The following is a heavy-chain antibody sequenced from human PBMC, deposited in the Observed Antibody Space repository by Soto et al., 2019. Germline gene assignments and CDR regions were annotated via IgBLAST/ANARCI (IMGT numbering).Heavy chain of an antibody. D-gene: IGHD6-19*01. CDR1: GYTFTSYD. CDR2: MNPNSGNT. J-gene: IGHJ4*02. V-gene: IGHV1-8*01. CDR3: AIGQVAVAGDYYFDC. Sequence: QVQLVQSGAEVKKPGASVKVSGKASGYTFTSYDINWVRQATGQGIEWMGWMNPNSGNTGYAQKFQGRVTMTRNTSISTAYMELSSLRSEDTAVYSCAIGQVAVAGDYYFDCWCQGTLGSVSS.